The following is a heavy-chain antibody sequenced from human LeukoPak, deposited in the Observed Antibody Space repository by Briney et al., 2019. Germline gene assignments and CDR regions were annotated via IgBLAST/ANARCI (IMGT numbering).Heavy chain of an antibody. V-gene: IGHV3-23*01. J-gene: IGHJ4*02. CDR2: ISDSGGST. D-gene: IGHD2-8*01. Sequence: GGSLRLSCAASGFTFSRDAMSWVGQAPGKGLDWVSSISDSGGSTYYADSVKGRFTISRDNSRNTLYLQMDSLRADDTAVYYCAKLPDCANDACTEGDYWGQGTLVTVSS. CDR1: GFTFSRDA. CDR3: AKLPDCANDACTEGDY.